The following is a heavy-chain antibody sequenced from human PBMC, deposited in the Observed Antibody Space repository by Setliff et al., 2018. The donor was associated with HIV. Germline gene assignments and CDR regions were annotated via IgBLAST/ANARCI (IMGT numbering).Heavy chain of an antibody. CDR3: ARVWANRGFYYFDY. V-gene: IGHV4-61*02. CDR1: GGSISSGSYY. J-gene: IGHJ4*02. CDR2: IYSSGST. D-gene: IGHD1-26*01. Sequence: SETLSLTCTVSGGSISSGSYYWSWIRQPAGKGLEWIGRIYSSGSTKYNPSLKSRVTISVDTSKNQFSLKLSSVTAADTAVYYCARVWANRGFYYFDYWGQGTLVTSPQ.